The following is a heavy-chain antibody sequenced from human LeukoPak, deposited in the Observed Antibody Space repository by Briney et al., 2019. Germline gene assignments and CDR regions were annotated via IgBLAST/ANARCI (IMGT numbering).Heavy chain of an antibody. CDR3: ARCLAVAALPDF. D-gene: IGHD6-19*01. Sequence: ASVKVSCKASGYIFTSYGLNWVRPAPGRGLEWMGWISAYTGDTNYAQNLQGRVTMSTDTSTSTAFMELRNLRSDDTAIYYCARCLAVAALPDFWGQGALVTVSS. J-gene: IGHJ4*02. CDR1: GYIFTSYG. V-gene: IGHV1-18*01. CDR2: ISAYTGDT.